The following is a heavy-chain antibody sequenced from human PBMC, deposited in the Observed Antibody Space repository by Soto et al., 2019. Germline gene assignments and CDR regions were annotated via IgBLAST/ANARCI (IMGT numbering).Heavy chain of an antibody. CDR2: IIPIFGTA. D-gene: IGHD6-19*01. V-gene: IGHV1-69*13. CDR1: GGTFSSYA. J-gene: IGHJ4*02. Sequence: SVKVSCKASGGTFSSYAISWVRQAPGQGLEWMGGIIPIFGTANYAQKFQGRVTITADESTSTAYMELSSLRSEDTAVYYCASGEDGRIAVAAHWGQGTLVTVPS. CDR3: ASGEDGRIAVAAH.